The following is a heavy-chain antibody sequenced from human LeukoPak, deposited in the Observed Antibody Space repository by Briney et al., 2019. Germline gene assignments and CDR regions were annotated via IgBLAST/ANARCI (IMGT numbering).Heavy chain of an antibody. CDR2: ISGSGGST. CDR3: AKAGYYDILTGHRGYFDL. D-gene: IGHD3-9*01. Sequence: GGSLTLSCAASGFTFSSYAMSWVRQAPGKGLDWVSAISGSGGSTYYADSVKGRFTISRDNSKNTLYLQMNSLRAEDTAVYYCAKAGYYDILTGHRGYFDLWGRGTLVTVSS. J-gene: IGHJ2*01. CDR1: GFTFSSYA. V-gene: IGHV3-23*01.